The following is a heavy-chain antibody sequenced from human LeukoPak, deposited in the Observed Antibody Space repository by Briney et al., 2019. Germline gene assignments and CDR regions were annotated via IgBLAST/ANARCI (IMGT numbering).Heavy chain of an antibody. Sequence: GGSLRLSCAASGFTFSSYAMSWVRQAPGKGLEWVSAISGSGGSTYYADSVKGRLTISRDNSKNTLYLQMNSLRAEDTAVYYCGYSSSWSYYYYYMDVWGKGTTVTVSS. V-gene: IGHV3-23*01. J-gene: IGHJ6*03. CDR2: ISGSGGST. CDR1: GFTFSSYA. CDR3: GYSSSWSYYYYYMDV. D-gene: IGHD6-13*01.